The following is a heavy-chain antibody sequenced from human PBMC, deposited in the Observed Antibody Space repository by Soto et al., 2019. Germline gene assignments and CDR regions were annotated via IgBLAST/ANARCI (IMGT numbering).Heavy chain of an antibody. CDR3: ARDHPYCSSTSCSDAFDY. CDR2: IIPIFGTA. Sequence: SVKVSCKASGGTFSSYAISWVRQAPGQGLEWMGGIIPIFGTANYAQKFQGRVTITADESTSTAYMELSSLRSEDTAVYYCARDHPYCSSTSCSDAFDYWGQGTLVTVSS. CDR1: GGTFSSYA. D-gene: IGHD2-2*01. J-gene: IGHJ4*02. V-gene: IGHV1-69*13.